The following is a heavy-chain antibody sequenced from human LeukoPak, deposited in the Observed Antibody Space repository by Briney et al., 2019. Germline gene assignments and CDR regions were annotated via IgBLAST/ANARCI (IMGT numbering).Heavy chain of an antibody. V-gene: IGHV3-48*04. J-gene: IGHJ3*02. Sequence: GGSLRLSCAASRFTFSIYSMNWVRQAPGKGLERLAYISGGSDTIYYADSVQGRFTISRDNAKTSLYLQLSSLRAEDTAVYYCARDSEWELPGGGGYDIWRQGTMVTVSS. CDR2: ISGGSDTI. CDR1: RFTFSIYS. D-gene: IGHD1-26*01. CDR3: ARDSEWELPGGGGYDI.